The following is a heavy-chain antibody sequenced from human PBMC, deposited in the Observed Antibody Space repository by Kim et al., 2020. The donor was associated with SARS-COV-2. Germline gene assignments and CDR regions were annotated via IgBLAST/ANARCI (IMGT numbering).Heavy chain of an antibody. Sequence: GGSLRLSCAASGFTFSSYAMHWVRQAPGKGLEWVAVISYDGSNKYYADSVKGRFTISRDNSKNTLYLQMNSLRAEDTAVYYCASSSTPITIAAAYLDYWGQGTLVTVSS. J-gene: IGHJ4*02. D-gene: IGHD6-13*01. V-gene: IGHV3-30*04. CDR3: ASSSTPITIAAAYLDY. CDR2: ISYDGSNK. CDR1: GFTFSSYA.